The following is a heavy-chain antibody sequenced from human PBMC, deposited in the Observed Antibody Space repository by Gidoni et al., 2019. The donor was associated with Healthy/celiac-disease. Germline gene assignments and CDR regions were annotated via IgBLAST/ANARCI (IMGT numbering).Heavy chain of an antibody. V-gene: IGHV3-21*01. Sequence: EVQLVESGGGLVKTGGSLRLSGAASGFTLRSYSMNWVRQAPGKGLEWVSSISSSRNYIYYANSVKGRFTISRDNAKNTLYLQMNSLRAEDTAVYYCARDSEDYYDSNGYYSDAFDIWGQGTMVTVSS. J-gene: IGHJ3*02. CDR2: ISSSRNYI. D-gene: IGHD3-22*01. CDR1: GFTLRSYS. CDR3: ARDSEDYYDSNGYYSDAFDI.